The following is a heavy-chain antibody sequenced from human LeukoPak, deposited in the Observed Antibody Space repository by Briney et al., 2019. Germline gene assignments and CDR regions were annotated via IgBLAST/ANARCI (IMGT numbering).Heavy chain of an antibody. CDR2: INHSGST. V-gene: IGHV4-34*01. Sequence: SETLSLTCAVYGGSFSGYYWSWIRQPPGKGLEWIGEINHSGSTNYNPSLKSRVTISVDTSKNQFSLKLSSVTAADTAVYYCARVKYYYGSSGYYPPSTTIDYWGQGTLVTVSS. CDR3: ARVKYYYGSSGYYPPSTTIDY. D-gene: IGHD3-22*01. CDR1: GGSFSGYY. J-gene: IGHJ4*02.